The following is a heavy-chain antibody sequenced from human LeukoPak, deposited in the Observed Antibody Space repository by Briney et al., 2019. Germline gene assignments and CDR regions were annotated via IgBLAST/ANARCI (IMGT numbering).Heavy chain of an antibody. Sequence: PGGSLRLSCAASGFTFDDYAMHWVRQAPGKGLEWVSGITWNSGSIVYADSVKGRFTISRDNAKNSLYLQMNSLRAEDTAVCYCAREGYGGVYNWFDPWGQGTLVTVSS. CDR2: ITWNSGSI. CDR3: AREGYGGVYNWFDP. D-gene: IGHD4-23*01. J-gene: IGHJ5*02. CDR1: GFTFDDYA. V-gene: IGHV3-9*01.